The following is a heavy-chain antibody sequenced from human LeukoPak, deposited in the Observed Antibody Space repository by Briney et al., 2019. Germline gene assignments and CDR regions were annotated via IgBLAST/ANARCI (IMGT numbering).Heavy chain of an antibody. CDR2: INPSGGST. CDR1: GYTFTSYY. D-gene: IGHD1-1*01. J-gene: IGHJ3*02. Sequence: ASVKVSCKASGYTFTSYYMHWVRQAPGQGREWMGIINPSGGSTSYAQKFQGRVTMTRDMSTSTVYMELSSLRSEDTAVYYCARERGRRYAFDIWGQGTMVTVSS. CDR3: ARERGRRYAFDI. V-gene: IGHV1-46*01.